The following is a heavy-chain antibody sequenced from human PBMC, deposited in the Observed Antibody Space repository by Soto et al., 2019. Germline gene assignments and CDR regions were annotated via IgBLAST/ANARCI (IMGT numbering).Heavy chain of an antibody. CDR3: AREFGEYEAWFDP. D-gene: IGHD3-10*01. V-gene: IGHV1-69*12. CDR1: GGTFSSYA. J-gene: IGHJ5*02. Sequence: QVQLVQSGAEVKKPGSSVKVSCKASGGTFSSYAISWVRQAPGHGLEWMGGIIPIFGTANYAQKFQGRVTITADESTSRAYMELSSLRSEDTAVDYGAREFGEYEAWFDPWGQGTLVTVSS. CDR2: IIPIFGTA.